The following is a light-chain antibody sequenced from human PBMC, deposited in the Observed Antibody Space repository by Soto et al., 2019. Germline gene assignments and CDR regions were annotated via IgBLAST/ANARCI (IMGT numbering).Light chain of an antibody. CDR2: KAS. CDR3: HQHYSYPWT. Sequence: DIQMTQSPSTLSASVGDRVTITCRASQSVGTYLAWFQQRPGKAPKGLISKASTLESGAPSRFTGSGSGTEFALTTTSLQPEAFATYYCHQHYSYPWTFGQGTKV. V-gene: IGKV1-5*03. J-gene: IGKJ1*01. CDR1: QSVGTY.